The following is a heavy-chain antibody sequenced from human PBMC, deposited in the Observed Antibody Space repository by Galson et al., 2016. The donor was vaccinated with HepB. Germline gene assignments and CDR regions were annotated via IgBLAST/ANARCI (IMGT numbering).Heavy chain of an antibody. CDR1: GYSFTTFW. J-gene: IGHJ6*02. CDR3: ARRMTSVLVTRNYYGMDI. V-gene: IGHV5-51*01. D-gene: IGHD4-11*01. CDR2: INPGNSDT. Sequence: QSGAEVKKPGESLKISCEASGYSFTTFWIGWVRQMPGKGLEWMGVINPGNSDTRYSPSFEGQVTISADPSVKTAYLQWNSLRATDTAIYRCARRMTSVLVTRNYYGMDIWGPGTTVTVSS.